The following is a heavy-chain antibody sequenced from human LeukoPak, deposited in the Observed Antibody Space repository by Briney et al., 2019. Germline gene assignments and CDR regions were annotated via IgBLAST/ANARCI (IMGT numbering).Heavy chain of an antibody. CDR1: GGSISSSSYY. CDR3: ARSHGDYLYFDY. Sequence: SETLSLTCTVSGGSISSSSYYWGWIRQPPGKGLEWIGSIYYSGSTYYNPSLKSRVTISVDTSKNQFSLKLSSVTAADTAVYYCARSHGDYLYFDYWGQGTLVTVSS. D-gene: IGHD4-17*01. J-gene: IGHJ4*02. CDR2: IYYSGST. V-gene: IGHV4-39*07.